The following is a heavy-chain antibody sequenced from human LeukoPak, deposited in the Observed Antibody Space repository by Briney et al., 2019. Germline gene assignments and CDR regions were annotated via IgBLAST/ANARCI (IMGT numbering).Heavy chain of an antibody. CDR3: AKDFASPPMVRGVRPYDAFDI. CDR1: GFTFDDYA. D-gene: IGHD3-10*01. Sequence: PGRSLRLSCAASGFTFDDYAMHWVRQAPGKGLEWVSGISWNSGSIGYADSVKGRFTISRDNAKNSLYLQMNSLRAEDTAVYYCAKDFASPPMVRGVRPYDAFDIWGQGTMVTVSS. J-gene: IGHJ3*02. V-gene: IGHV3-9*01. CDR2: ISWNSGSI.